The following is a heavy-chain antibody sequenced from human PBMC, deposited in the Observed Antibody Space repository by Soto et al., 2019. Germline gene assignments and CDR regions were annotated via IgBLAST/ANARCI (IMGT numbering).Heavy chain of an antibody. Sequence: GGSLRLSCAASGFTFSSYAMSLVRQAPGKGLEWVSAISGSGGSTYYADSVKGRFTISRDNSKNTLYLQMNSLRAEDTAVYYCAKDAGPNYDFWSGYYYFDYWGQGTLVTVSS. J-gene: IGHJ4*02. CDR2: ISGSGGST. CDR3: AKDAGPNYDFWSGYYYFDY. V-gene: IGHV3-23*01. CDR1: GFTFSSYA. D-gene: IGHD3-3*01.